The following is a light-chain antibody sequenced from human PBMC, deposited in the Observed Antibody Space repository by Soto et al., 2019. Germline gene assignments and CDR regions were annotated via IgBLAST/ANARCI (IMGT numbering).Light chain of an antibody. V-gene: IGKV3-15*01. CDR1: QSVNSN. CDR2: GAS. J-gene: IGKJ5*01. Sequence: ETVMTQSPATLSVSPGERATLSCRASQSVNSNLAWYQQKLGQAPRVLIYGASTRATGIPVRFSGSGFGTEFTLTISSLQSEDFAVYYCQQYKNWPLFGQGTRLEIK. CDR3: QQYKNWPL.